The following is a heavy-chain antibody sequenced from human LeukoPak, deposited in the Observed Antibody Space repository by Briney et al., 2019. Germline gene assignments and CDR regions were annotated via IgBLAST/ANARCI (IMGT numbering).Heavy chain of an antibody. CDR3: ARSSWFGKDGMDV. CDR2: IKQDGSEK. CDR1: GFTLSSYW. D-gene: IGHD3-10*01. V-gene: IGHV3-7*01. J-gene: IGHJ6*02. Sequence: GGSLRLSCAASGFTLSSYWMSWVRQAPGKGLEWVANIKQDGSEKYYVDSVKGRFTISRDNAKNSLYLQMNSLRAEDTAVYYCARSSWFGKDGMDVWGQGTTVTVSS.